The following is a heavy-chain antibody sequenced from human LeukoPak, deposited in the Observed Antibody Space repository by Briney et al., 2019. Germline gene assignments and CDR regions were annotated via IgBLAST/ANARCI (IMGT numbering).Heavy chain of an antibody. V-gene: IGHV4-59*02. CDR1: GGSVSGYY. Sequence: SETLSLTCVVSGGSVSGYYWGWIRQPPGRGLEWIGYVYYSGSTNYNPSYKSRITISVDTSRNQFSLQLSSVTAADTAVYYCARIHRYCSGGACYVLDNWGQGTLVAVSS. J-gene: IGHJ4*02. D-gene: IGHD2-15*01. CDR2: VYYSGST. CDR3: ARIHRYCSGGACYVLDN.